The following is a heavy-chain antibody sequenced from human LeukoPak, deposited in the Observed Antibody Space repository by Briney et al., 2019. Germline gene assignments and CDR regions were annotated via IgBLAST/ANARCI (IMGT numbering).Heavy chain of an antibody. J-gene: IGHJ4*02. CDR2: INSDGSST. CDR3: ARAVGGNEGGDY. D-gene: IGHD4-23*01. V-gene: IGHV3-74*01. Sequence: TGGSLRLSCAASGFTFSSYWMHWVRQAPGKGLVWVSRINSDGSSTSYADSVKGRFTISRDNAKNTLYLQINSLRAEDTAVYYCARAVGGNEGGDYWGQGTLVTVSS. CDR1: GFTFSSYW.